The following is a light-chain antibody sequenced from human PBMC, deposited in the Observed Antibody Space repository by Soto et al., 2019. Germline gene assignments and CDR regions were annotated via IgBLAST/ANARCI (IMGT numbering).Light chain of an antibody. CDR3: QQYYDWPSLT. CDR2: GAS. J-gene: IGKJ4*01. Sequence: DIVMTQSPDSLAVSLGERATFSCRASQSVSSNLAWYQQKAGQAPRLLIYGASARATGIPARFSGSGSGTEFTLSISSLQSEDFAVYYCQQYYDWPSLTFGGGTKVDIK. CDR1: QSVSSN. V-gene: IGKV3-15*01.